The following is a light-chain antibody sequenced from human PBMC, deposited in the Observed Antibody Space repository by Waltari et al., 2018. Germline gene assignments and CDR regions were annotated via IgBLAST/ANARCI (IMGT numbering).Light chain of an antibody. Sequence: EVLLTQSPVTLSVSPGEPATLSCRPSESVNSDLAWYYQKPGQAPRLLMYASSARATGVPVRFTGSGFDTDFTLTISSLQSEDLGIYHCQQYNKWPPTFGGGTKVEIK. CDR2: ASS. CDR3: QQYNKWPPT. CDR1: ESVNSD. V-gene: IGKV3-15*01. J-gene: IGKJ4*01.